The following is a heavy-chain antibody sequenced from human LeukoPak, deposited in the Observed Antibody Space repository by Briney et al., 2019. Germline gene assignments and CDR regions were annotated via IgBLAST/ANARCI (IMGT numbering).Heavy chain of an antibody. CDR3: ARDPVSFGSHFDY. CDR1: GYTFTSYD. J-gene: IGHJ4*02. D-gene: IGHD3-10*01. CDR2: INPNSGGT. Sequence: ASVKVSCKASGYTFTSYDINWVRQATGQGLEWMGWINPNSGGTNYAQKFQGRVTMTRDTSISTAYMELSRLRSDDTAVYYCARDPVSFGSHFDYWGQGTLVTVSS. V-gene: IGHV1-2*02.